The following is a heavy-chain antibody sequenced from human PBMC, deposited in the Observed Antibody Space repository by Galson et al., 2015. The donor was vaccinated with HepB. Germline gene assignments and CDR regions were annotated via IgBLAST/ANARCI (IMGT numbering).Heavy chain of an antibody. D-gene: IGHD3-3*01. CDR1: GYTFTGYY. CDR3: ARDRDYDFWSGYPVNWFDP. J-gene: IGHJ5*02. V-gene: IGHV1-2*02. CDR2: INPNSGGT. Sequence: SVKVSCKASGYTFTGYYMHWVRQAPGQGLEWMGWINPNSGGTNYAQKFQGRVTMTRDTSISTAYMELSRLRSDDTAVYYCARDRDYDFWSGYPVNWFDPWGQGTLVTVSS.